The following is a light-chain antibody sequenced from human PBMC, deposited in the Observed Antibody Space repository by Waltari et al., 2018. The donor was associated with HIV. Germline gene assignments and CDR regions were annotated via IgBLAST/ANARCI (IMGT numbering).Light chain of an antibody. CDR2: DNN. CDR3: GTWDSSLNPGGV. J-gene: IGLJ3*02. Sequence: QSVLTQPPSVSAAPGQQVTISCSGSNSTIGNNYVFWYQQLPGTAPKLLIYDNNKRPSGIPDRFSASKSGTSATLGITGLQTGDEAEYYCGTWDSSLNPGGVFGGGTKLTVL. CDR1: NSTIGNNY. V-gene: IGLV1-51*01.